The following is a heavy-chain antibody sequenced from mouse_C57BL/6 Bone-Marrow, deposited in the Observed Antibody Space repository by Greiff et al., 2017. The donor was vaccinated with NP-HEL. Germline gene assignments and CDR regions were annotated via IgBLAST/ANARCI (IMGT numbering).Heavy chain of an antibody. CDR1: GFNIKDDY. CDR2: IDPENGDT. CDR3: TSRQLRPYYAMDY. V-gene: IGHV14-4*01. J-gene: IGHJ4*01. D-gene: IGHD3-2*02. Sequence: EVQLVESGAELVRPGASVKLSCTASGFNIKDDYMHWVKQRPEQGLEWIGWIDPENGDTEYASKFQGKATITADTSSNTAYLQLSSLTSEDTAVYYCTSRQLRPYYAMDYWGQGTSVTVSS.